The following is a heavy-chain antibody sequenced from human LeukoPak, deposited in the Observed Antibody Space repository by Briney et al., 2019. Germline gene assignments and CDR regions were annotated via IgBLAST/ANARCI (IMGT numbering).Heavy chain of an antibody. CDR1: GYTFTGYY. CDR2: INPNSGGT. D-gene: IGHD3-10*01. J-gene: IGHJ4*02. Sequence: ASVKVSCKASGYTFTGYYMHWVRQAPGQGLEWMGWINPNSGGTNYAQKVQGRVTMTSDTSISTAYMELSRLRSDDTAVYYCARESAPHGSGSYYRVMDYWGQGTLVTVSS. V-gene: IGHV1-2*02. CDR3: ARESAPHGSGSYYRVMDY.